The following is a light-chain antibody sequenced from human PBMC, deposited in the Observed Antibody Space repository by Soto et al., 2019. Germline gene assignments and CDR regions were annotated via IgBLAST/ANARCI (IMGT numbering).Light chain of an antibody. V-gene: IGKV1-8*01. CDR2: AAS. J-gene: IGKJ1*01. CDR3: QQYYSYPGT. Sequence: AIRMTQSPSSFSASPGDRVTITCRASQGISSYLAWYQQKPGKDPKLLIYAASTLQSGVPSRCSGSGSGTDFTLTISCLQSEDFATYYCQQYYSYPGTFGQGTKVEIK. CDR1: QGISSY.